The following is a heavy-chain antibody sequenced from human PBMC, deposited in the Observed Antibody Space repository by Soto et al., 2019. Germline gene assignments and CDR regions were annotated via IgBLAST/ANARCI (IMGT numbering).Heavy chain of an antibody. D-gene: IGHD6-19*01. CDR1: GGSISSYY. Sequence: SETLSLTCTVSGGSISSYYWSWIRQPPGKGLEWIGYIYYSGSTYYNPSLKSRVTISVDTSKNQFSLKLSSVTAADTAVYYCARPVAGTGWYFDYWGQGTLVTVSS. CDR2: IYYSGST. V-gene: IGHV4-59*04. CDR3: ARPVAGTGWYFDY. J-gene: IGHJ4*02.